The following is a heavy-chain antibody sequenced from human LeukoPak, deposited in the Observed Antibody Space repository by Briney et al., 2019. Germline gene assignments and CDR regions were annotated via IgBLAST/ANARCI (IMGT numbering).Heavy chain of an antibody. Sequence: GASVKVSCKASGYTFTGYYMHWVRQAPGQGLEWMGWINPNSGGANYAQKFQGRVTMTRDTSISTAYMELSRLRSDDTAVYYCARDHPQLVHAFDIWGQGTMVTVSS. CDR1: GYTFTGYY. D-gene: IGHD6-6*01. V-gene: IGHV1-2*02. CDR2: INPNSGGA. CDR3: ARDHPQLVHAFDI. J-gene: IGHJ3*02.